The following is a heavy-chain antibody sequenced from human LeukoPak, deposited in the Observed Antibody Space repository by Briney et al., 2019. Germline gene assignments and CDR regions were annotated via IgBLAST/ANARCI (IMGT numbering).Heavy chain of an antibody. Sequence: ASVKVSCKASGGTFSSYAISWVRQAPGQGLEWMGGIIPIFGTANYAQKFQGRVTITADESTSTAYMELSSLRSEDTAVYYCARGEPAAMDYYYYYMDVWGKGTTVTVSS. CDR1: GGTFSSYA. V-gene: IGHV1-69*01. CDR2: IIPIFGTA. J-gene: IGHJ6*03. CDR3: ARGEPAAMDYYYYYMDV. D-gene: IGHD2-2*01.